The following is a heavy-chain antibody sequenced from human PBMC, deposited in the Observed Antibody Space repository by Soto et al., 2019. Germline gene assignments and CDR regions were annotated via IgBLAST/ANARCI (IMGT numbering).Heavy chain of an antibody. D-gene: IGHD6-13*01. CDR1: GYTFTSYG. J-gene: IGHJ5*02. CDR2: INAANGDT. Sequence: ASVKVSCKASGYTFTSYGIHWVGQAPGQRLEWMGWINAANGDTKYSPKFQGRVTITRDTSASTAYMELSSLRSEDTAVYYCVRRHVSATGIDWFDPWGQGTQVTVSS. V-gene: IGHV1-3*01. CDR3: VRRHVSATGIDWFDP.